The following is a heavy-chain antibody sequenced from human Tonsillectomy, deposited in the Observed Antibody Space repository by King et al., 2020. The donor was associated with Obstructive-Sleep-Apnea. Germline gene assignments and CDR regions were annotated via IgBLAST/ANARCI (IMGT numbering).Heavy chain of an antibody. CDR1: GYNFTNYW. Sequence: VQLVQSGAEVKKPGESLKISCKGSGYNFTNYWIGWVRQMPGKGLEWMGVIYPGDSDTRYSPSFQGQVTISADKSITTAYLQWSSLKASDTAMFYCARHWGAFTSYDGMDVWGQGTTVTVSS. CDR3: ARHWGAFTSYDGMDV. V-gene: IGHV5-51*01. CDR2: IYPGDSDT. J-gene: IGHJ6*02. D-gene: IGHD3-3*02.